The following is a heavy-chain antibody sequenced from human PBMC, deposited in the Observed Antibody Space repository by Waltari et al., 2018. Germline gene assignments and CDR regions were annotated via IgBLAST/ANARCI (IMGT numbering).Heavy chain of an antibody. V-gene: IGHV1-18*03. Sequence: QLQLVQSGAEVNKPGSSVKVSCKASGYPLPSYVISCVLQAPQQGLEWMGWISANNGNTNYAQKLQGRVTMTKDRSTRTDYMELRSLRSDDMAVYYCARDYADYGDYDLIFDYWGQGTLVTVS. CDR1: GYPLPSYV. CDR3: ARDYADYGDYDLIFDY. CDR2: ISANNGNT. D-gene: IGHD4-17*01. J-gene: IGHJ4*02.